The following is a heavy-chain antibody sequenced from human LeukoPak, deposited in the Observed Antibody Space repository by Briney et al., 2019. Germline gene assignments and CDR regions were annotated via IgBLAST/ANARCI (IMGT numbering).Heavy chain of an antibody. CDR2: VSHSGNT. V-gene: IGHV4-38-2*02. D-gene: IGHD5-12*01. CDR3: ARGRGYNYLISNFDS. J-gene: IGHJ4*02. CDR1: GYSVSSGYF. Sequence: SGTLSLTCTVSGYSVSSGYFWGWIRQSPGKGLEWIGSVSHSGNTFHNPSLKSRLTISLDTSKNQFSLGLRSVTAADTAVYYCARGRGYNYLISNFDSWGQGTLVPVSS.